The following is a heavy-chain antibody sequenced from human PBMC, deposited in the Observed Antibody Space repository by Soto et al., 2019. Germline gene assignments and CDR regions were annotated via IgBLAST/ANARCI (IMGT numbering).Heavy chain of an antibody. CDR1: GFTFSSYS. CDR2: ISSSSSTI. V-gene: IGHV3-48*04. D-gene: IGHD6-6*01. Sequence: GGSLRLSCAASGFTFSSYSMNWVRQAPGKGLEWVSYISSSSSTIYYADSVKGRFTISRDNAKNSLYLQMNSLRAEDTAVYYCARDPYPRSYVSSYYFDIWGQGTLVTVSS. J-gene: IGHJ4*02. CDR3: ARDPYPRSYVSSYYFDI.